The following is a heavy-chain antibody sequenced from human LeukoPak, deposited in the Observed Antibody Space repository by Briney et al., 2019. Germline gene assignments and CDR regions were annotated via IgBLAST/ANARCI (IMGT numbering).Heavy chain of an antibody. CDR3: ARHLGNGRWGVNPRWFDP. V-gene: IGHV4-39*01. CDR1: GGSISSSSYY. CDR2: IYYSGST. D-gene: IGHD3-10*01. Sequence: PSETLSLTCTVSGGSISSSSYYWGWIRQPPGKGREWIGSIYYSGSTYYNPSLNSRITISVNTSNNPYFRMLSSVTTAVTASDYCARHLGNGRWGVNPRWFDPWGQGTLVTVSS. J-gene: IGHJ5*02.